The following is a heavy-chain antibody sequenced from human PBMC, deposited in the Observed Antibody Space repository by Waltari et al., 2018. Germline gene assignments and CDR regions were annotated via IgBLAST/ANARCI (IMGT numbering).Heavy chain of an antibody. J-gene: IGHJ4*02. Sequence: EVQLVESGGGLVKPGGSLRLSCAASGFTFSSYSMNWVRQAPGKGLEWVSSISSSSSYIYYADSVKGRFTISRDNAKNSLYLQMNSLRAEDTAVYYCARCLITMVQGVICPFDYWGQGTLVTVSS. CDR2: ISSSSSYI. D-gene: IGHD3-10*01. V-gene: IGHV3-21*01. CDR3: ARCLITMVQGVICPFDY. CDR1: GFTFSSYS.